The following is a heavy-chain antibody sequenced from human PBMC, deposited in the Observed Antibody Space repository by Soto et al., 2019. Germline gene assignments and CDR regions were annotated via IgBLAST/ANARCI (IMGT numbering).Heavy chain of an antibody. J-gene: IGHJ4*02. V-gene: IGHV2-5*02. D-gene: IGHD7-27*01. CDR1: GFSLSTSGVG. Sequence: QITLKESGPTLVKPTQTLTLTCTFSGFSLSTSGVGVGWIRQPPGKALEWLAFLYWDDDKRYSPSLKSRLTTPXXXSXXQVLLTMTNMDPADTATYYCARTSVNWGSRGLVDYWGQGTLVTVAS. CDR3: ARTSVNWGSRGLVDY. CDR2: LYWDDDK.